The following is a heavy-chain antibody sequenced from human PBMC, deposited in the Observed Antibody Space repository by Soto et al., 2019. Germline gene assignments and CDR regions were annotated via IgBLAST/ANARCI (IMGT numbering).Heavy chain of an antibody. CDR3: ASSYYDILTGFPWWYFDL. J-gene: IGHJ2*01. Sequence: QVQVVESGGGVVQPGRSLRLSCAASGFTFSSYGMHWVRQAPGKGLEWVAVIWYDGSNKYYADSVKGRFTISRDNSKNTLYLQMNSLRAEDTAVYYCASSYYDILTGFPWWYFDLWGRGTLVAVSS. D-gene: IGHD3-9*01. CDR1: GFTFSSYG. V-gene: IGHV3-33*01. CDR2: IWYDGSNK.